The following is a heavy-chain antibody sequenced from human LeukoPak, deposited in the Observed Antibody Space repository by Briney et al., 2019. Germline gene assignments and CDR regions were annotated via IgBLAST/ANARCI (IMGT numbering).Heavy chain of an antibody. CDR3: ARELWFGDFFSPFDP. CDR2: IRSEPYGAKT. J-gene: IGHJ5*02. D-gene: IGHD3-10*01. V-gene: IGHV3-49*05. Sequence: KPGGSLRLSCTGSGFTFGDYTMTWFRQAPGKGLEWLGLIRSEPYGAKTEYAASVKGRFTISRDDSNSTAFLQVNSLKTEDTAVYYCARELWFGDFFSPFDPWGQGTLVIVSS. CDR1: GFTFGDYT.